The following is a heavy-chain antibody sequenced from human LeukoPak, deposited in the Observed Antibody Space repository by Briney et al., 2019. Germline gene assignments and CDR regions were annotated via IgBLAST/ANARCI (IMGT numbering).Heavy chain of an antibody. CDR1: GGSISSYY. V-gene: IGHV4-59*12. D-gene: IGHD3-22*01. Sequence: PSETLSLTCTVSGGSISSYYWSWIRQPPGKGLEWIGYIYYNGRTSYNPALKSRVTFSVDTSKNQFSLKLTSVTAADTALYYCSRYNRPVDTGAYYEDYWGQGTLVTVSS. J-gene: IGHJ4*02. CDR3: SRYNRPVDTGAYYEDY. CDR2: IYYNGRT.